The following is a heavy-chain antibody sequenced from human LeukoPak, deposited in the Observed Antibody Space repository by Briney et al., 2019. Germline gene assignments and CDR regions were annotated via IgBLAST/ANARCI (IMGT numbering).Heavy chain of an antibody. CDR1: GYTFTTLD. V-gene: IGHV1-8*03. J-gene: IGHJ4*02. CDR2: INPNSGNT. CDR3: ARVDGSADY. Sequence: GASVKVSCKASGYTFTTLDINWVRQATGQGLEWMGWINPNSGNTGSAQKFQGRVTITRDTSISTAYMELSGLRSEDTAVYYCARVDGSADYWGQGTLVTVSS. D-gene: IGHD2-15*01.